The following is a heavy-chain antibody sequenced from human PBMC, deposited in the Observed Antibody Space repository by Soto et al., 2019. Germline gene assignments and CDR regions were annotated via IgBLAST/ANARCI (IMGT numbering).Heavy chain of an antibody. D-gene: IGHD3-9*01. Sequence: GGSLRLSCAASGFTFSRYDMHWVRQATGKGLEWVSVIGTAGDTYYSGSVKGQYTISRENAKNSLYLQKNSLRAGDTAVYYCARSLYYDILTGANYYYGMDVWGQGT. CDR1: GFTFSRYD. CDR3: ARSLYYDILTGANYYYGMDV. CDR2: IGTAGDT. V-gene: IGHV3-13*04. J-gene: IGHJ6*02.